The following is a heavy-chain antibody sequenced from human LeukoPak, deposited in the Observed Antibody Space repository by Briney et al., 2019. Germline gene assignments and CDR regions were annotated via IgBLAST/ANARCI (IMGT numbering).Heavy chain of an antibody. CDR2: IIPIFGTA. CDR1: GGTFSSYA. Sequence: SVKVSCKASGGTFSSYAISWVRQAPGQGLEWMGGIIPIFGTANYAQKFQGRVTITADESTSTAYMELSSLRSEDTAVYYCARDYSYDFWSGHSGGAGSYFRYWGQGTLVTVSS. D-gene: IGHD3-3*01. CDR3: ARDYSYDFWSGHSGGAGSYFRY. J-gene: IGHJ4*02. V-gene: IGHV1-69*13.